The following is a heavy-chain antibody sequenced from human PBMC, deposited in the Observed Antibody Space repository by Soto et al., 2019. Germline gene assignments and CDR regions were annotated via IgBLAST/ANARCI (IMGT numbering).Heavy chain of an antibody. V-gene: IGHV1-69*01. J-gene: IGHJ6*02. Sequence: QVQLVQSGAEVKKPGSSVKVSCKASGGTFSSYAISWVRQAPGQGLEWMGGIIPIFGTANYAQKFQGRVTITADESTSTAYMELGSLRSEDTAVYYCARAWDIVVVPAGFYYGMDVWGQGTTVTVSS. CDR3: ARAWDIVVVPAGFYYGMDV. D-gene: IGHD2-2*01. CDR1: GGTFSSYA. CDR2: IIPIFGTA.